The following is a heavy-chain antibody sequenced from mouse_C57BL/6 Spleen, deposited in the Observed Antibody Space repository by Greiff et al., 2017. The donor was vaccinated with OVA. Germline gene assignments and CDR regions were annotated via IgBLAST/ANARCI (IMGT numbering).Heavy chain of an antibody. D-gene: IGHD2-3*01. V-gene: IGHV1-15*01. CDR1: GYTFTDYE. CDR2: IDPETGGT. Sequence: QVQLQQSGAELVRPGASVTLSCKASGYTFTDYEMHWVMQTPVHGLEWIGAIDPETGGTAYNQKFKGKAILTADKSSSTAYMELRSLTSEDSAVYYCTRSRDGYYVGWGQGTTLTVSS. CDR3: TRSRDGYYVG. J-gene: IGHJ2*01.